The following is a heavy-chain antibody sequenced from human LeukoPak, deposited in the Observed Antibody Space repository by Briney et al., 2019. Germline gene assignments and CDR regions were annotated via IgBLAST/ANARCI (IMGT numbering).Heavy chain of an antibody. CDR1: GLTFSTYW. V-gene: IGHV3-74*01. CDR3: ARQYSSSPFDY. CDR2: ISSDASIT. D-gene: IGHD6-6*01. Sequence: GGSLRLSCAASGLTFSTYWMHWVRQDPGKGLVWVSRISSDASITSYANPVKGRFTISRDNAKNTLYLQMNSLRAEDTAVYYCARQYSSSPFDYWGQGTLVTVSS. J-gene: IGHJ4*02.